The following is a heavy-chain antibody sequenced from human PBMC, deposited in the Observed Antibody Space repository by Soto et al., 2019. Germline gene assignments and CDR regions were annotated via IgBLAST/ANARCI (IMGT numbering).Heavy chain of an antibody. CDR1: GFIFSNAW. D-gene: IGHD1-26*01. CDR2: IKSKTDGGTA. V-gene: IGHV3-15*07. J-gene: IGHJ4*02. CDR3: TTDHVGGAPFDY. Sequence: EVQLVESGGGLVKPGGSLRLSCAASGFIFSNAWMNWVRQAPGKGLEWVGRIKSKTDGGTADYAAPVKGRFTISTEDSKTTVNLQMESLKTEDTAVYYCTTDHVGGAPFDYWGQGTLVTVSS.